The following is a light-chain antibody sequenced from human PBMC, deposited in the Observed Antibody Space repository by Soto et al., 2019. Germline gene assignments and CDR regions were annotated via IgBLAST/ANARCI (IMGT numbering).Light chain of an antibody. Sequence: VVTQPPSVSGAPGQTARITCGGDDVGSKSVHWYQQKPGQAPVLVVNDDTDRPSGIPERFSGSNSGNAATLTISRVEAGDEADYYCQVWDSSSDHWVFGGGTKVTVL. CDR1: DVGSKS. J-gene: IGLJ3*02. CDR3: QVWDSSSDHWV. CDR2: DDT. V-gene: IGLV3-21*02.